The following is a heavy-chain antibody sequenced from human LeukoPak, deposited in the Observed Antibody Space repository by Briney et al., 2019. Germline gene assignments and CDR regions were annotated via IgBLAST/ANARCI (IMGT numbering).Heavy chain of an antibody. CDR2: IYYSGST. Sequence: PSETLSLTCTVSGGSISSYYWSWIRQPPGKGLEWIGYIYYSGSTNYNPSLKSRITISVDTSKNQFSLKLSSVTAADTAVYYCAGASYDSSGVHWGQGTLVTVSS. J-gene: IGHJ4*02. D-gene: IGHD3-22*01. V-gene: IGHV4-59*01. CDR3: AGASYDSSGVH. CDR1: GGSISSYY.